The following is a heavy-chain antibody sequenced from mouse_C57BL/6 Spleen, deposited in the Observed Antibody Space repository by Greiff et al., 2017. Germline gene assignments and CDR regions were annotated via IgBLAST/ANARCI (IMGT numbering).Heavy chain of an antibody. Sequence: VMLVESGAELVKPGASVKISCKASGYAFSSYWMNWVKQRPGKGLEWIGQIYPGDGDTNYNGKFKGKATLTADKSSSTAYMQLSSLTSEDSAVYFCAIYYGSSYRYFDVWGTGTTVTVSS. CDR2: IYPGDGDT. J-gene: IGHJ1*03. D-gene: IGHD1-1*01. CDR1: GYAFSSYW. CDR3: AIYYGSSYRYFDV. V-gene: IGHV1-80*01.